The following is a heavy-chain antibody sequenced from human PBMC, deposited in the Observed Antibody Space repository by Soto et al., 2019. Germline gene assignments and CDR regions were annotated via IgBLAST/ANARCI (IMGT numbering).Heavy chain of an antibody. D-gene: IGHD1-1*01. CDR2: INDGGDDT. CDR1: GFTFTTYA. Sequence: EVQVLESGGGLVQPGGSLRLSCAASGFTFTTYAMSWVRQAPGRGLEWISGINDGGDDTYYAYSVKGRFTISRDNSKNSLYLRMTALRAEDTAVYYCAKEGLERRFNFAYWGQGILVTVSS. V-gene: IGHV3-23*01. CDR3: AKEGLERRFNFAY. J-gene: IGHJ4*02.